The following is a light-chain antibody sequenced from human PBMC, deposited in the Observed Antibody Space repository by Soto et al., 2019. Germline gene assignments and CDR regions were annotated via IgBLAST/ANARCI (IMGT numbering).Light chain of an antibody. Sequence: DIPMTQSPSSLSASVGDRVTITCRASQSIRSYLNWYQQKPGKAPKVLIYAASSLQSGVPLRFSGSGSGTDFTLTISSLQPEDFATYYCQQSYSTPWTFGQGTKVEIK. CDR2: AAS. J-gene: IGKJ1*01. CDR1: QSIRSY. CDR3: QQSYSTPWT. V-gene: IGKV1-39*01.